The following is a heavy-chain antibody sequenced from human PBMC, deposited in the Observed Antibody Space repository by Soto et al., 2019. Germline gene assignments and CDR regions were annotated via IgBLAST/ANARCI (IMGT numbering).Heavy chain of an antibody. Sequence: GASVKVSCKASGYTFTSYGISWVRQAPGQGLEWMGWISAYNGNTNYAQKLQGRVTMTTDTSTSTAYMELRSLRSDDTAVYYCARGFNTHYDFWSGYYGYYYMDVWGKGTTVTVSS. CDR1: GYTFTSYG. J-gene: IGHJ6*03. CDR3: ARGFNTHYDFWSGYYGYYYMDV. D-gene: IGHD3-3*01. V-gene: IGHV1-18*01. CDR2: ISAYNGNT.